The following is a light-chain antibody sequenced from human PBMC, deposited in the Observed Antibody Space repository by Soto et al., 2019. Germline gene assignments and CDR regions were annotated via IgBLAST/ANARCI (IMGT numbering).Light chain of an antibody. V-gene: IGLV7-43*01. J-gene: IGLJ3*02. CDR3: LLYYGGAQPRGV. CDR1: TGAVTSGYY. CDR2: NTS. Sequence: QAVVTQEPSLTVSPGGTVTLTCASSTGAVTSGYYPNWFQQKPGQAPRALIYNTSNKHSWTPSRFSGSLLGGKAALTLAGVQPEDEAGYYCLLYYGGAQPRGVFGGGTKLTVL.